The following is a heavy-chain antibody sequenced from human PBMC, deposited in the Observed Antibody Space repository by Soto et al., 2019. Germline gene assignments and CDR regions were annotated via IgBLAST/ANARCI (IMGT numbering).Heavy chain of an antibody. CDR2: IIPVFQTA. CDR3: ARGGSGYTWFNEF. J-gene: IGHJ4*02. CDR1: GGLFSSYP. D-gene: IGHD3-22*01. Sequence: QEQLVQSGAEVKKPGSSVKVSCKASGGLFSSYPISWVRQVPGQGLEWMGGIIPVFQTAYYTQRFQGRVTITADESTNTASMELSSLRSEDTAIYYCARGGSGYTWFNEFWGKGTLVTVSS. V-gene: IGHV1-69*01.